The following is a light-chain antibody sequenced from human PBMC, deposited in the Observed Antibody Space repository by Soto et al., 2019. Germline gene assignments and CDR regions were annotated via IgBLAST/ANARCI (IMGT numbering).Light chain of an antibody. Sequence: IVMTQSAATLSVYTGERATLSCRASQSVSTNLAWYQQKPGQAPRLLIYGASTRATGIPARFSGSGSGTEFTLTITSLQSEDFAVYFCQQYSNWPRTFGQGTKVDIK. J-gene: IGKJ1*01. CDR3: QQYSNWPRT. CDR2: GAS. CDR1: QSVSTN. V-gene: IGKV3-15*01.